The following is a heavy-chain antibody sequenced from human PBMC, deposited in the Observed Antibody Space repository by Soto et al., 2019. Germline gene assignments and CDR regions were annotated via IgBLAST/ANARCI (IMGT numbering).Heavy chain of an antibody. Sequence: ASVKVSCKASGYTFTGYYMHWVRQAPGQGLEWMGWINPNSGGTNYAQKFQGWVTMTRDTSISTAYMELSRLRSDDTAVYYCARALDYGDYYYYGMDVWGQGTTVTVSS. CDR3: ARALDYGDYYYYGMDV. J-gene: IGHJ6*02. CDR1: GYTFTGYY. D-gene: IGHD4-17*01. V-gene: IGHV1-2*04. CDR2: INPNSGGT.